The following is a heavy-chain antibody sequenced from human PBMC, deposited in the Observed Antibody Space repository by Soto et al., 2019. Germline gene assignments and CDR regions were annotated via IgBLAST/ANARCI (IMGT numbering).Heavy chain of an antibody. J-gene: IGHJ3*02. Sequence: GASVKASCKASGYTFTSYYLHWVRQAPGQGLEWMGFINPSGGRTTYSRKLQGRVTMTRDTSTSTVYVELSSLRSEDTAVYYCVRNRASGLDIWGQGTMVTVSS. D-gene: IGHD4-17*01. CDR1: GYTFTSYY. V-gene: IGHV1-46*01. CDR2: INPSGGRT. CDR3: VRNRASGLDI.